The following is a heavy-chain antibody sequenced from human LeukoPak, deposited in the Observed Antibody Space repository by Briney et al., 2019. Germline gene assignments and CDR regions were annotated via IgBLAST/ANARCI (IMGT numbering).Heavy chain of an antibody. Sequence: SETLYLTCTVSGGSISSSSYYWGWIRQPPGKGLEWIGNIYYSGSTYYNASLKSRVTISVDTSKNQFSLKLSSVTAADTAVYYCARHEFLEWLLYRLNWFDPWGQGTLVTVSS. CDR1: GGSISSSSYY. CDR2: IYYSGST. D-gene: IGHD3-3*01. CDR3: ARHEFLEWLLYRLNWFDP. V-gene: IGHV4-39*01. J-gene: IGHJ5*02.